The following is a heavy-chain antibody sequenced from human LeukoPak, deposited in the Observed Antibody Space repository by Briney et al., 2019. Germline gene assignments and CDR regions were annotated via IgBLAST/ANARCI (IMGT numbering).Heavy chain of an antibody. CDR1: GFTFSSYG. CDR3: AKSGESWWWGIAAAEQGTPYNWFDP. CDR2: ISYDGSNK. J-gene: IGHJ5*02. Sequence: GGSLRLSCAASGFTFSSYGMHWVRQAPGKGLEWVAVISYDGSNKYYADSVKGRFTISRDNSKNTLYLQMNSLRAEDTAVYYCAKSGESWWWGIAAAEQGTPYNWFDPWGQGTLVTVSS. V-gene: IGHV3-30*18. D-gene: IGHD6-13*01.